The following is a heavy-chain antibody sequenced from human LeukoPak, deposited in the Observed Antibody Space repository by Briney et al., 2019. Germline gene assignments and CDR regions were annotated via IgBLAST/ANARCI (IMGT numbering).Heavy chain of an antibody. CDR2: IWYDGSNI. D-gene: IGHD2-2*01. CDR3: ARAGYCSSTACLDY. V-gene: IGHV3-33*01. J-gene: IGHJ4*02. CDR1: GFTFSSYG. Sequence: PGRSLKLSCAASGFTFSSYGMHWVRQAPGKGLEWVAVIWYDGSNIYYADPVKGRFTISRDNSKNTLYLQMNSLRGEDTAVYYCARAGYCSSTACLDYWGQGTLVTVSS.